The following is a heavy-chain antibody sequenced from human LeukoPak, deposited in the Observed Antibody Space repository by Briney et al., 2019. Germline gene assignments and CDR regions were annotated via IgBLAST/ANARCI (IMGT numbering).Heavy chain of an antibody. CDR3: ARDLLVATRPLHY. D-gene: IGHD5-12*01. CDR2: INAGNGNT. J-gene: IGHJ4*02. Sequence: GASVKVSCKASGYTFTSYAMHWVRQAPGQRLEWMGWINAGNGNTKYSQKFQGRVTITRDISASTAYMELSSLRSEDTAVYYCARDLLVATRPLHYWGQGTLVTVSS. V-gene: IGHV1-3*01. CDR1: GYTFTSYA.